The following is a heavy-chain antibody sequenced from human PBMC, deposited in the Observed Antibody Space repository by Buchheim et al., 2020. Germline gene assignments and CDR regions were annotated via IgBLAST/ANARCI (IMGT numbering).Heavy chain of an antibody. V-gene: IGHV3-48*02. J-gene: IGHJ4*02. CDR2: ISVSDSDI. CDR1: GFTFSGYT. Sequence: VQLVESGGGVVQPGRSLTLSCAASGFTFSGYTMNWVRQAPGKGPEWLAYISVSDSDIYYADSVRGRFTISRDHAKKSLYLQMNSLREEDTALYYCTRDFEYWGQGTL. CDR3: TRDFEY.